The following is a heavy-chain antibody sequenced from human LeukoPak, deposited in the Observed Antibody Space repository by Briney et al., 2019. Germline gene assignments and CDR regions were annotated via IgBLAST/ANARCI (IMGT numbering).Heavy chain of an antibody. J-gene: IGHJ6*02. CDR3: ARRSYELGNYGMDV. CDR1: GGSISSYY. CDR2: IYYSGST. D-gene: IGHD7-27*01. V-gene: IGHV4-59*08. Sequence: RSSENLSLTCTVSGGSISSYYWSWIRQPPGKGLEWIGYIYYSGSTNYNPSLKSRVTISVDTSKNQFSLKLSSVTAADTAVYYCARRSYELGNYGMDVWGQGTTVTVSS.